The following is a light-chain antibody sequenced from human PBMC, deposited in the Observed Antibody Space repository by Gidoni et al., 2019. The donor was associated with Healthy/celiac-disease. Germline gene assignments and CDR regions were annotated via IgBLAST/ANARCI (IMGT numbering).Light chain of an antibody. CDR3: QKYDSAPYD. Sequence: DIQMTQSPSSLSASLGDRVTITCRASQGISNYLAWYQQRPGKVPKLLIYAASTLQSGVPSRFSGSGSGTDFTLTISSLQPEDVATYYCQKYDSAPYDFXPXTKVDIK. CDR2: AAS. J-gene: IGKJ3*01. V-gene: IGKV1-27*01. CDR1: QGISNY.